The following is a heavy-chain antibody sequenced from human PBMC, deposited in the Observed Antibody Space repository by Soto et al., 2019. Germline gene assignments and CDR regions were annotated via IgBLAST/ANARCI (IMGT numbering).Heavy chain of an antibody. J-gene: IGHJ4*02. Sequence: QVQLVQSGAEVKKPGASVKVSCKASGYTFISFGISWVRQAPGQGLEWMGWINPYDANTNHAEKFQGRITMTTDTSTSTAYMDVRSLTSDDTAVYYWAIDLRSTEGYFDHWGQGTLVTVSS. CDR1: GYTFISFG. V-gene: IGHV1-18*01. CDR3: AIDLRSTEGYFDH. D-gene: IGHD6-13*01. CDR2: INPYDANT.